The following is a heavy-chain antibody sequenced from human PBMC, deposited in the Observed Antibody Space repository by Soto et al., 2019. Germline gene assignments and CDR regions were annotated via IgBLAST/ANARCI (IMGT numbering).Heavy chain of an antibody. CDR1: GFTFSSYA. J-gene: IGHJ6*02. V-gene: IGHV3-30-3*01. D-gene: IGHD3-3*01. Sequence: QVQLVESGGGVVQPGRSLRLSCAASGFTFSSYAMHWVRQAPGKGLEWVAVISYDGSNKNYADSVKGRFTISRDNSKNTPYLQMNSLRAEDTAVYYCASATRVVISYGMDVWGQGTTVTVSS. CDR2: ISYDGSNK. CDR3: ASATRVVISYGMDV.